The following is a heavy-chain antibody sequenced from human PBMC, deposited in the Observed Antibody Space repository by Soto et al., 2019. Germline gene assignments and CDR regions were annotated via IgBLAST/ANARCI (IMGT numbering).Heavy chain of an antibody. CDR3: ARRDRSGYSYWLDT. CDR1: RGSISDGYY. CDR2: ISDSGST. Sequence: SETLSLTCTVSRGSISDGYYWSWIRQHPGKGLEWIGSISDSGSTSYNPSLKSRLTISVDTSKNQFSLNLSSVTAADTAVYYCARRDRSGYSYWLDTWGQGTLVSVSS. J-gene: IGHJ5*02. V-gene: IGHV4-31*03. D-gene: IGHD3-22*01.